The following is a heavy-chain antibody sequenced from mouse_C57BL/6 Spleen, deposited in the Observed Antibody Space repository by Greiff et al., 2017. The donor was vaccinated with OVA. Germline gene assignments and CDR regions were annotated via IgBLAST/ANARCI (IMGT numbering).Heavy chain of an antibody. V-gene: IGHV1-22*01. J-gene: IGHJ2*01. D-gene: IGHD1-1*01. CDR2: INPNNGGT. CDR3: AKGGYYYGSSPYYFDY. CDR1: GYTFTDYN. Sequence: VQLKQSGPELVKPGASVKMSCKASGYTFTDYNMHWVKQSHGKSLEWIGYINPNNGGTSYNQKFKGKATLTVNKSSSTAYMELRSLTSEDSAVYYCAKGGYYYGSSPYYFDYWGQGTTLTVSS.